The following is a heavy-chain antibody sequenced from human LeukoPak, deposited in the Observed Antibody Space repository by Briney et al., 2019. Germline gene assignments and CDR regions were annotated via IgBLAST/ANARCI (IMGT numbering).Heavy chain of an antibody. D-gene: IGHD6-13*01. V-gene: IGHV5-51*01. CDR1: GYSFSSYW. Sequence: GGSPKILCWGSGYSFSSYWHGLVRQMSGKGLEGMVIIYPGESDTRFSATFQGQVSMSADKSISTAYLQWSILKATDTAMYYCARMGYSRSWSRVKGAFDIWGQGTMVTVSS. CDR2: IYPGESDT. J-gene: IGHJ3*02. CDR3: ARMGYSRSWSRVKGAFDI.